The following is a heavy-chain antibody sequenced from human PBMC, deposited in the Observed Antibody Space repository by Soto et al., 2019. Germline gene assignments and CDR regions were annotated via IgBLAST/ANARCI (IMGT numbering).Heavy chain of an antibody. CDR2: ISYDGTNT. D-gene: IGHD5-18*01. V-gene: IGHV3-30-3*02. Sequence: GGSLRLSCAASGFTFSASTMYWVRQAPGKGLDWVGLISYDGTNTHYADSVKGRFTISRDNAKNTLYLQLNSVRPDDTAIYYCAKQRGRGDSYGYDYWGQGT. CDR3: AKQRGRGDSYGYDY. CDR1: GFTFSAST. J-gene: IGHJ4*02.